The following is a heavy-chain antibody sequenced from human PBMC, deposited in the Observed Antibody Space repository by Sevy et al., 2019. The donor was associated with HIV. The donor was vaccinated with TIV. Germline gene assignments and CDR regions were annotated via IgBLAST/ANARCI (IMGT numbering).Heavy chain of an antibody. V-gene: IGHV4-59*01. J-gene: IGHJ6*02. CDR3: ARPYSNYYYAMDV. CDR2: IYYSGST. Sequence: SETLSLTCTVSGDAISGYYWSWIRQPPGKGLEWIGYIYYSGSTNYNPSLKSRVTIIEDTSKNKFSLKLTSVTAADKAVYSCARPYSNYYYAMDVWGQGTTVTVSS. CDR1: GDAISGYY. D-gene: IGHD1-26*01.